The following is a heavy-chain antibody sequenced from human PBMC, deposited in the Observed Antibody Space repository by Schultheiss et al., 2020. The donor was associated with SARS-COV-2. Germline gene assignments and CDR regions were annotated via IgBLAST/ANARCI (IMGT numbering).Heavy chain of an antibody. D-gene: IGHD3-22*01. Sequence: GGSLRLSCAASGFTFSSYGMHWVRQAPGKGLEWVAVISYDGSNKYYADSVKGRFTISRDNSKNTLYLQMNSLRAEDTAVYYCARPSYPMIVVVITLDYWGQGTLVTVSS. J-gene: IGHJ4*02. V-gene: IGHV3-30*19. CDR3: ARPSYPMIVVVITLDY. CDR2: ISYDGSNK. CDR1: GFTFSSYG.